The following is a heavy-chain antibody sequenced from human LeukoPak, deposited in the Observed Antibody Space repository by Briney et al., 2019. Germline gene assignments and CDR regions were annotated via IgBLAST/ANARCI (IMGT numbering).Heavy chain of an antibody. CDR2: INSDGSST. Sequence: PGGSLRLSCAASGFTFSSCWMHWVRQAPGKGLVWVSRINSDGSSTSYADSVKGRFTISRDNAKNTLYLQMNSLRAEDTSVYYCARVGDSNYGLDYWGRGTLVTVSS. CDR3: ARVGDSNYGLDY. V-gene: IGHV3-74*01. J-gene: IGHJ4*02. CDR1: GFTFSSCW. D-gene: IGHD4-11*01.